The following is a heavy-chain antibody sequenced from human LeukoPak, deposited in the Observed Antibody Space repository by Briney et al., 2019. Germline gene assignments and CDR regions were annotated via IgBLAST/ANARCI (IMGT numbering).Heavy chain of an antibody. CDR1: GFTFDDHA. D-gene: IGHD6-19*01. V-gene: IGHV3-9*01. CDR3: AKDADISGWLLGIDY. J-gene: IGHJ4*02. Sequence: GGSLRLSCAASGFTFDDHAMHWVRQAPGKGLEWVSGISWNSGSIDYADSVKGRFTISRDNAKNSLYLQMNSLRAEDTALYYCAKDADISGWLLGIDYWGRGTLVTVSS. CDR2: ISWNSGSI.